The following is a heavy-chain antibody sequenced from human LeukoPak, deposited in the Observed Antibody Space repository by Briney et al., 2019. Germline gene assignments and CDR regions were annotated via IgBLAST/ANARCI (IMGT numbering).Heavy chain of an antibody. CDR3: ARYYYGSGIFDY. CDR2: ISAYNGNT. V-gene: IGHV1-18*01. Sequence: ASVKVSCKASGGTFSSYAISWVRQAPGQGLEWMGWISAYNGNTNYAQKLQGRVTMTTDTSTSTAYMELRSLRSDDTAVYYCARYYYGSGIFDYWGQGTLVTVSS. J-gene: IGHJ4*02. CDR1: GGTFSSYA. D-gene: IGHD3-10*01.